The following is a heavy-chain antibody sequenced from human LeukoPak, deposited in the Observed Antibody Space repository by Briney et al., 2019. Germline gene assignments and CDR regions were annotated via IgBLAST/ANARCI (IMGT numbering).Heavy chain of an antibody. CDR2: IWYDGSTT. Sequence: GGTLRLSCAASGFTFRTYGMHWGRQAPGQGLERVAVIWYDGSTTSYAESAKSRFTISRDDSTNTLFLQMNSLRAEDTAVFSCVGGSGSGNSPFVSWGQGALVTVSS. J-gene: IGHJ4*02. CDR1: GFTFRTYG. CDR3: VGGSGSGNSPFVS. D-gene: IGHD3-10*01. V-gene: IGHV3-33*02.